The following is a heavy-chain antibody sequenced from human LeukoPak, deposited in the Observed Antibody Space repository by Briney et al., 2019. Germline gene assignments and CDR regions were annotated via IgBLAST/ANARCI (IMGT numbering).Heavy chain of an antibody. Sequence: PGGSLRLSCAASGFTFSSYAMSWVRQAPGKGLEWVAVISYDGSNKYYADSVKGRFTISRDNSKNTLYLQMNSLRAEDTAVYYCASSSYYYDSSGYYYLPEYFQHWGQGTLVTVSS. V-gene: IGHV3-30*03. CDR1: GFTFSSYA. D-gene: IGHD3-22*01. CDR2: ISYDGSNK. J-gene: IGHJ1*01. CDR3: ASSSYYYDSSGYYYLPEYFQH.